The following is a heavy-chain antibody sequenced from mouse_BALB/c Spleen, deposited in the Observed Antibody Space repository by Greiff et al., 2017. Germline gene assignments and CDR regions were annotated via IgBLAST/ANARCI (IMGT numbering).Heavy chain of an antibody. D-gene: IGHD2-1*01. CDR3: ARTGGNYFYYAMDY. Sequence: EVKLMESGGGLVQPGGSLKLSCAASGFTFSSYTMSWVRQTPEKRLEWVAYISNGGGSTYYPDTVKGRFTISRDNAKNTLYLQMSSLKSEDTAMYYCARTGGNYFYYAMDYWGQGTSVTVSS. V-gene: IGHV5-12-2*01. J-gene: IGHJ4*01. CDR2: ISNGGGST. CDR1: GFTFSSYT.